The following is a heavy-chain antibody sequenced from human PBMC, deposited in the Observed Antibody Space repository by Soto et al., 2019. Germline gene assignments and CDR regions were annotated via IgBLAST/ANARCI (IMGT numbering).Heavy chain of an antibody. Sequence: PGGSLRLSCTTSGFPFSDYTMQWVRQAPGKGLEWVSSISRESSYIYYVDSVKGRFTISRDNSKNSVFLQMASLGVDDTGVYFCAVGAADLTSRYGMSVCGRETTVAISS. V-gene: IGHV3-21*01. CDR2: ISRESSYI. CDR1: GFPFSDYT. J-gene: IGHJ6*02. CDR3: AVGAADLTSRYGMSV. D-gene: IGHD1-26*01.